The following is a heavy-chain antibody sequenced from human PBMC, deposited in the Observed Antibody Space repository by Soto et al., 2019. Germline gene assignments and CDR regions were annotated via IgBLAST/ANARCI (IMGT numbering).Heavy chain of an antibody. Sequence: EVQLVESGGGLVQPGGSLRLSCAASGFAFSNYWMSWVRQAPGKGLEWVATIKQDGSEKYYVDSVKGRFNISRDKAKNSLYMQMNSLRAEDTAVYHCARGGTSMIVVGAFDDWGQGALVTVSS. CDR3: ARGGTSMIVVGAFDD. J-gene: IGHJ4*02. D-gene: IGHD3-22*01. V-gene: IGHV3-7*01. CDR1: GFAFSNYW. CDR2: IKQDGSEK.